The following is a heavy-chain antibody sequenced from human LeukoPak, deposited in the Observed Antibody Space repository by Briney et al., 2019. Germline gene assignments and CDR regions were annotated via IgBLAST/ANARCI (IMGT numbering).Heavy chain of an antibody. D-gene: IGHD1-26*01. CDR2: ISYDGSNK. J-gene: IGHJ4*02. CDR3: AKGHLSHSGSSADY. CDR1: GFTFSDYY. V-gene: IGHV3-30*18. Sequence: PGGSLRLSCAASGFTFSDYYMSWIRQAPGKGLEWVAVISYDGSNKYYADSVKGRFTISRDNSKNTLYLQMNNLRAEDTAVYYCAKGHLSHSGSSADYWGQGTLVTVSS.